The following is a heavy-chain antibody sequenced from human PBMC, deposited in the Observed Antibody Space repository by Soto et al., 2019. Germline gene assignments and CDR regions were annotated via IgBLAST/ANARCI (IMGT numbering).Heavy chain of an antibody. CDR1: GFTFSDYY. Sequence: GGSLRLSCAASGFTFSDYYMSWIRQAPGKGLEWVSYISSSGSTIYYADSVKGRFTISRDNAKNSLYLQMNSLRAEDTAVYYCAAMSSSRYYYYMDVWGKGTTVTVSS. CDR3: AAMSSSRYYYYMDV. J-gene: IGHJ6*03. CDR2: ISSSGSTI. V-gene: IGHV3-11*01. D-gene: IGHD6-6*01.